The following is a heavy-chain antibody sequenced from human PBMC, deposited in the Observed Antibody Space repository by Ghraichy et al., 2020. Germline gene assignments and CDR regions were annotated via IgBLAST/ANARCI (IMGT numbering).Heavy chain of an antibody. D-gene: IGHD3/OR15-3a*01. J-gene: IGHJ4*02. CDR2: INSIISYI. Sequence: GGSLRLSCAASGFTFSSYSMNWVRQAPGKGLQWVSSINSIISYIYYTDSVKGRFTISRDNAKNSLYLQMNSLRAEDTAVYYCARALDLYYFDYWGQGTLVTVSS. CDR1: GFTFSSYS. CDR3: ARALDLYYFDY. V-gene: IGHV3-21*01.